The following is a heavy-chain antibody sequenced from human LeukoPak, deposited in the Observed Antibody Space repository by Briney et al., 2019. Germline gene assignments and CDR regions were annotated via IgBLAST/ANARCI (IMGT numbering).Heavy chain of an antibody. CDR3: ARDYYDRSGYYYGQN. CDR2: ISSSGSTI. D-gene: IGHD3-22*01. J-gene: IGHJ4*02. CDR1: GFTFSDYY. V-gene: IGHV3-11*04. Sequence: GGSLRLSCAASGFTFSDYYMSWIRQAPGKGLEWVSYISSSGSTIYYADSVKGRFTISRDNAKNSLYLQMNSLRAEDTAIYYCARDYYDRSGYYYGQNWGQGTLVTVSS.